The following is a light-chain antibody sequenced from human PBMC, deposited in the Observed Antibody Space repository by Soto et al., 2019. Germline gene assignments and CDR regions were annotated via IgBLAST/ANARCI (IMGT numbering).Light chain of an antibody. V-gene: IGKV3-20*01. J-gene: IGKJ1*01. CDR3: QQYGSSPPMT. CDR1: QSVSSSY. Sequence: EIVLTQSPGTLSLSPGERATLSCRASQSVSSSYLAWYQQKPGQAPRLLIYGASSRATGIPDRFSGSGSGTDFTLTISRPEPEDFAVYYCQQYGSSPPMTFGQGTKVDIK. CDR2: GAS.